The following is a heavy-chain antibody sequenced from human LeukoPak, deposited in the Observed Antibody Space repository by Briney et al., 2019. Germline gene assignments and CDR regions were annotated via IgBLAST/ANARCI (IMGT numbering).Heavy chain of an antibody. Sequence: PSETLSLTCTVSGGSISSSSYYWGWIRQPPGKGLEWIGSLYYGGSIYHNPSLKSRVTLWLATSKTQFSLKLSSVTAADTALYYCAKIRGGAYNWVDHWGQGTLVTVSS. CDR2: LYYGGSI. CDR1: GGSISSSSYY. V-gene: IGHV4-39*01. CDR3: AKIRGGAYNWVDH. D-gene: IGHD3-10*01. J-gene: IGHJ5*02.